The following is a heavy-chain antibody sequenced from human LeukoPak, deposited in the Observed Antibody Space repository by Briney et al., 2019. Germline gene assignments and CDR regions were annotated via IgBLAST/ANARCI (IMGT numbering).Heavy chain of an antibody. D-gene: IGHD4-11*01. V-gene: IGHV4-34*01. CDR2: INHSGST. CDR3: ARIDYTLDY. Sequence: SETLSFTCAVYGGSFSGYYWSWIRQPPGKGLEWIGEINHSGSTIYNPSLRSRVTISVDTSKKQFSLRLTSVTAADTAVYYCARIDYTLDYWGQGTLVTVSS. J-gene: IGHJ4*02. CDR1: GGSFSGYY.